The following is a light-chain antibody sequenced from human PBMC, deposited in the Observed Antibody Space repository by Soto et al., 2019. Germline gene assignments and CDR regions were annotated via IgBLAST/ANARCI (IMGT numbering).Light chain of an antibody. CDR1: SSDIGAYNY. CDR2: EVT. Sequence: QSVLTQPASVTGSPGQSITISWTGTSSDIGAYNYLSSYQQYPGKTPNLVIYEVTDRPSGVSSRFSGSKSGSTASLTISGLQTEDEADYYCSSYTSSTTLVFGTGTKVTVL. J-gene: IGLJ1*01. V-gene: IGLV2-14*01. CDR3: SSYTSSTTLV.